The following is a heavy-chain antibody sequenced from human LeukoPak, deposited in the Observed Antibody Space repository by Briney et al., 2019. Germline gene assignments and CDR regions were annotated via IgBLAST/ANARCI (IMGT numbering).Heavy chain of an antibody. CDR1: GFTFSYNC. CDR2: IRGDGTVT. J-gene: IGHJ4*02. Sequence: GGSLRLSCAASGFTFSYNCMSWVRQAPGKGLEWVATIRGDGTVTHYVDSAKGRFTISRDNAKNSMYLQMEYLGVEDTAVYYCATLRGDATIFVCWGQGPLVTVSS. CDR3: ATLRGDATIFVC. V-gene: IGHV3-7*01. D-gene: IGHD5-24*01.